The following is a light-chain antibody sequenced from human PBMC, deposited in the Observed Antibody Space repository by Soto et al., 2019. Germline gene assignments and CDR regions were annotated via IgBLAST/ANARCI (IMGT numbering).Light chain of an antibody. J-gene: IGLJ1*01. V-gene: IGLV2-14*01. Sequence: QSVLTQPASVSGSPGQSITISCSGFSSDVGDYNYVSWYQQHAGKVPKLIIYEVTNRPLGVSNRFSGSKSGYTASLTISGLQTDDEADYYCNSYVGSNNYVFGTGTKVTVL. CDR1: SSDVGDYNY. CDR3: NSYVGSNNYV. CDR2: EVT.